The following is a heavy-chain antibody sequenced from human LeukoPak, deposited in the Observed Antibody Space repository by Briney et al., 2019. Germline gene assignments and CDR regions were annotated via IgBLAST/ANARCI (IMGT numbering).Heavy chain of an antibody. D-gene: IGHD4-23*01. CDR1: GFTFNIYA. J-gene: IGHJ4*02. V-gene: IGHV3-23*01. Sequence: PGGSLRLSCAASGFTFNIYAMSWVRQAPGKGLEWVSTISSSGDSTFNADSVKGRFTISRDNSENTLFLQMNSLRAEDTAVYYCAKGGGSSYSPNDYWGQGTLVTVSS. CDR3: AKGGGSSYSPNDY. CDR2: ISSSGDST.